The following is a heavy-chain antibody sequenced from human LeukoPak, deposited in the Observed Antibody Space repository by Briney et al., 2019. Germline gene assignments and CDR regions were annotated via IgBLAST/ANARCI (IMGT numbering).Heavy chain of an antibody. CDR1: GFTFSNYR. CDR2: ISSSSSYI. CDR3: ARGSTTDMIGTL. V-gene: IGHV3-21*01. J-gene: IGHJ4*02. D-gene: IGHD1-7*01. Sequence: PGGSLRLSCAASGFTFSNYRMDWVRQAPGKGLEWVSSISSSSSYIYYADSVKGRFTISRDNAKNSLYLQMNSLRAEDTAVYYCARGSTTDMIGTLWGQGTLVTVSS.